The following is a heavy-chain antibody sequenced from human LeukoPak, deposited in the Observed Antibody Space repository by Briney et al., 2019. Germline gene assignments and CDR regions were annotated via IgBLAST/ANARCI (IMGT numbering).Heavy chain of an antibody. D-gene: IGHD2-2*01. CDR1: GGTFSSYA. CDR2: IIPIFDTA. CDR3: ARDLGYCSSTSCYGDSDWFDP. J-gene: IGHJ5*02. Sequence: SVKVSCKASGGTFSSYAISWVRQAPGQGLEWIGGIIPIFDTANYAQKFQGRVTITADESTSTAYMELSSLRSEDTAVYYCARDLGYCSSTSCYGDSDWFDPWGQGTLVTVSS. V-gene: IGHV1-69*13.